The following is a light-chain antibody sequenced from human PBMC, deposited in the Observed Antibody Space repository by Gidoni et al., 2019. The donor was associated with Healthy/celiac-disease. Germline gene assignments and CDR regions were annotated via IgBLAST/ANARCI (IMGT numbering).Light chain of an antibody. J-gene: IGKJ1*01. CDR3: QQYNNWPRT. V-gene: IGKV3-15*01. Sequence: EIVMTQSPATLSVSPGERATLSCRASQSVSSNLAWYQQKPSQAPRLLIYGASPRATGIPAMFSGSGSGTEFTLTISSLQSEDFAFYYCQQYNNWPRTFGQGTKVEIK. CDR1: QSVSSN. CDR2: GAS.